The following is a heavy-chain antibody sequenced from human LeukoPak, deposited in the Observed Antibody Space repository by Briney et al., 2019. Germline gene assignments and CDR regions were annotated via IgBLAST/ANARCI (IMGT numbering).Heavy chain of an antibody. V-gene: IGHV4-59*01. CDR3: ARVTRHRGYSYGASYYFDY. D-gene: IGHD5-18*01. Sequence: SETLSLTCTVSGGSISSYYWSWIRQPPGKGLEWIGYIYYSGSTNYNPSLKSRVTISVDTSKNQFSLKLSSVTAADTAVYYCARVTRHRGYSYGASYYFDYWGQGTLVTVSS. J-gene: IGHJ4*02. CDR1: GGSISSYY. CDR2: IYYSGST.